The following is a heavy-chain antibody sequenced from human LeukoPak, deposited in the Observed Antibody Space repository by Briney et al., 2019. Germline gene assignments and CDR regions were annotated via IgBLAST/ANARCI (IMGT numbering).Heavy chain of an antibody. CDR2: ISSSSSYI. CDR1: GFTFSGYS. Sequence: GGSLRLSCAASGFTFSGYSMNWVRQAPGKGLEWVSSISSSSSYIYYADSVKGRFTISRDNAKNSLYLQMNSLRAEDTAVYYCARVVGSYDYGGNQGSDYWGQGTLVTVSS. V-gene: IGHV3-21*01. CDR3: ARVVGSYDYGGNQGSDY. J-gene: IGHJ4*02. D-gene: IGHD4-23*01.